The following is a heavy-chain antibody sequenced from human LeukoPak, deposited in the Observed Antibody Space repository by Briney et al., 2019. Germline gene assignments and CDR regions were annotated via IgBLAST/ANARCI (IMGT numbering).Heavy chain of an antibody. CDR1: GYSISSGYY. Sequence: PSETLSLTCAVSGYSISSGYYWGWIRQPPGKGLEWIGSIYHSGSTYYNPSLKSRVTISVDTSKNQFSLKPSSVTAADTAVYYCAREKRSWFDPWGQGTLVTVSS. V-gene: IGHV4-38-2*02. CDR3: AREKRSWFDP. CDR2: IYHSGST. J-gene: IGHJ5*02.